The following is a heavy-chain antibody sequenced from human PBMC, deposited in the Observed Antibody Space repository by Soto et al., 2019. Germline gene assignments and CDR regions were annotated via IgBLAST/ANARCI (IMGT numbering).Heavy chain of an antibody. CDR3: ARGGDYDSDAFDI. Sequence: QVQLQQWGAGLLKPSETLSLTCAVYGGPFSGYYWSWIRQPPGKGLEWIGEINHSGSTNYNPSLKSRVTISVDTSKNQFSLKLSSVTAADTAVYYCARGGDYDSDAFDIWGQGTMVTVSS. CDR2: INHSGST. J-gene: IGHJ3*02. V-gene: IGHV4-34*01. D-gene: IGHD4-17*01. CDR1: GGPFSGYY.